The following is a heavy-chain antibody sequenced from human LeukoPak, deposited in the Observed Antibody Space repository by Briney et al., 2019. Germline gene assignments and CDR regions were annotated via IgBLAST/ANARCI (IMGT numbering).Heavy chain of an antibody. V-gene: IGHV3-20*04. CDR3: ARALSAMVPDY. Sequence: PGGSLRLSCAASGFTFDDYGMSWVRQAPGKGLEWVSGINWNGGSTAYADSVKGRFTISRDNAKNSLYLQMNSLRAEDTAVYYCARALSAMVPDYWGQGTLLTVSS. J-gene: IGHJ4*02. D-gene: IGHD5-18*01. CDR2: INWNGGST. CDR1: GFTFDDYG.